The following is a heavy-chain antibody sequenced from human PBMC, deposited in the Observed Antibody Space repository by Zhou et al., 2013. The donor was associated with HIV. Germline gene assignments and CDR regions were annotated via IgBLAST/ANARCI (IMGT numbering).Heavy chain of an antibody. J-gene: IGHJ4*02. D-gene: IGHD3-3*01. CDR1: GGSFSSYA. CDR2: IIPIFGTA. CDR3: ARVFLDRSDY. Sequence: QVQLVQSGAEVKKPRSSMKVSCKASGGSFSSYAISWVRQAPGQGLEWMGGIIPIFGTANYAQSFQDRVTITADDSTTTASMELSSLRSDDTAVYYCARVFLDRSDYWGQGTLVTVSS. V-gene: IGHV1-69*12.